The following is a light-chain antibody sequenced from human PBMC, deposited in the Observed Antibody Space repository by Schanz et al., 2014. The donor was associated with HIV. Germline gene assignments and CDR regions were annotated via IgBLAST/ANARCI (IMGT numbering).Light chain of an antibody. V-gene: IGLV2-8*01. Sequence: QSALTQPPSASGSPGQSVTISCTGASSDVAGYNFVSWYQQHPGKAPKLMIYEVSKRPSGVPDRFSGSKSGNTASLTISGLQAEDEADYYCQSFDSSLSGSNVVFGGGTKLTVL. CDR3: QSFDSSLSGSNVV. CDR2: EVS. J-gene: IGLJ2*01. CDR1: SSDVAGYNF.